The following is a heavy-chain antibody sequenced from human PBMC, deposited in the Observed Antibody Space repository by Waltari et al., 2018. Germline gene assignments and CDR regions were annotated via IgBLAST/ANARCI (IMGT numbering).Heavy chain of an antibody. CDR3: TREGAALDYFDF. Sequence: EVHLVESGGALVQPWGSLILPGAAAVFTFSRYWMSWVRQAPGKGLEWVANIKQDGREKNYVDPVKDRFTISRDNAKDSLDLQMSSLRVDDTAVYYCTREGAALDYFDFWGQGTLVTVSS. CDR2: IKQDGREK. V-gene: IGHV3-7*01. D-gene: IGHD3-16*01. J-gene: IGHJ4*02. CDR1: VFTFSRYW.